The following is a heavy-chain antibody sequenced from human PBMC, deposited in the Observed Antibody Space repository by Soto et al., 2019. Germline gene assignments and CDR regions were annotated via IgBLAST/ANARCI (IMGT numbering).Heavy chain of an antibody. CDR3: ARWSQAMDV. CDR2: IAQDGTEI. D-gene: IGHD2-15*01. J-gene: IGHJ6*02. Sequence: PGGSLRLSCATSGFRFSDYYMTWVRPAPGKGLEWVAYIAQDGTEIYNVDSVRGRFTISRDSAKSSAYLHMNGLTAEDTALYYCARWSQAMDVWGQGTTVTVSS. V-gene: IGHV3-7*03. CDR1: GFRFSDYY.